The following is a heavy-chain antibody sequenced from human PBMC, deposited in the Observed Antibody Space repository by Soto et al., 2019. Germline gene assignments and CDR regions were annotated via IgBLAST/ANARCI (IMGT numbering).Heavy chain of an antibody. J-gene: IGHJ6*02. CDR3: ERPSPFVLPAAYPGGYGMDV. CDR2: ISAYNGNT. CDR1: GYTFTSYG. D-gene: IGHD2-2*01. V-gene: IGHV1-18*01. Sequence: ASVKVSCKASGYTFTSYGISWVRQAPGQGLEWMGWISAYNGNTNYAQKLQGRVTMTTDTSTSTAYMELRSLRSDDTAVYYCERPSPFVLPAAYPGGYGMDVWGQGTTVTVSS.